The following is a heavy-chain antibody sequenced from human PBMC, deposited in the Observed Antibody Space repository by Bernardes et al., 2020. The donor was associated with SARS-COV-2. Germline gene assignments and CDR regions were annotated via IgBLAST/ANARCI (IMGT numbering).Heavy chain of an antibody. D-gene: IGHD4-4*01. J-gene: IGHJ4*02. CDR3: ARVDFSNLYYFDY. V-gene: IGHV3-21*06. CDR1: GFTFSSYT. Sequence: GGSLRLSCAASGFTFSSYTMNWVRQAPGKGLEWLSSISTSSSYISYSDSVRGRFTISRDNAKNSVSLQMNSLRAEDTAVYYCARVDFSNLYYFDYWGQGTPFTVSS. CDR2: ISTSSSYI.